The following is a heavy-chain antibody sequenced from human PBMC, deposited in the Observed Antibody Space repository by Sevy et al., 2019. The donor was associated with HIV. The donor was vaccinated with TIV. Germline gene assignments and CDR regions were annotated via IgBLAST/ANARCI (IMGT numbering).Heavy chain of an antibody. CDR1: GFTFSSYS. Sequence: GGSLRLSCAASGFTFSSYSMNWVRQAPGKGLEWVSSISSSSSYIYYADSVKGRFTISRDNAKNSLYLQMNSLRAEDTAVYYCARDFFVRGYSYGYFDYWGQRTLVTVSS. V-gene: IGHV3-21*01. CDR3: ARDFFVRGYSYGYFDY. J-gene: IGHJ4*02. D-gene: IGHD5-18*01. CDR2: ISSSSSYI.